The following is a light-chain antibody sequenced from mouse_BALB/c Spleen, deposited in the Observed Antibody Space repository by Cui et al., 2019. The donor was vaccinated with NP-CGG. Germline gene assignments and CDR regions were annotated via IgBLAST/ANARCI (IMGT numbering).Light chain of an antibody. CDR2: GTN. CDR1: TGAVTTSNY. Sequence: QAVVTQESALTTSPGETVTLTCRSSTGAVTTSNYANWVQEKPDHLFTGLIGGTNNRAPGVPARFSGSLIGDKAALTITGAQTEDDRIYFCALWYSNHWVFGGGTKLTVL. J-gene: IGLJ1*01. CDR3: ALWYSNHWV. V-gene: IGLV1*01.